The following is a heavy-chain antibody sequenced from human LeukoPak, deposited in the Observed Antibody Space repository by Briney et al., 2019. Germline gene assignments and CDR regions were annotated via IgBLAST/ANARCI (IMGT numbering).Heavy chain of an antibody. CDR3: AKNHYSSSLEEYYFDY. Sequence: PGGSLRLSCAAPGFTFSSYAMSWVRQAPGKGLEWVSAISGSGGSTYYADSVKGRFTISRDNSKNTLYLQMNSLRAEDTAVYYCAKNHYSSSLEEYYFDYWGQGTRVTVSS. CDR1: GFTFSSYA. J-gene: IGHJ4*02. V-gene: IGHV3-23*01. CDR2: ISGSGGST. D-gene: IGHD6-13*01.